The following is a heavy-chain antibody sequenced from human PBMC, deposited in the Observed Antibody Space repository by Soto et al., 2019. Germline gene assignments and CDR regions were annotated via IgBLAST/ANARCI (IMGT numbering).Heavy chain of an antibody. J-gene: IGHJ6*02. V-gene: IGHV4-31*03. CDR1: GGSISSGGYY. Sequence: QVQLQESGPGLVKPSQTLSLTCTVSGGSISSGGYYWSWIRQHPGKGLEWIGYIYYSGSTYYNPYLKSRVTISVDTSKNQFSLKLSSVTAADTAVYYCARDRYGGNSIYYGMDVWGQGTTVTVSS. D-gene: IGHD4-17*01. CDR2: IYYSGST. CDR3: ARDRYGGNSIYYGMDV.